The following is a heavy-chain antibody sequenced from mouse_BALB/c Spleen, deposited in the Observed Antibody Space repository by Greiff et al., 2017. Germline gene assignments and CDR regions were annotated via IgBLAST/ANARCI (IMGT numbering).Heavy chain of an antibody. Sequence: VQLQQSGAELAKPGASVKMSCKASGYTFTSYWMHWVKQRPGQGLEWIGYINPSTGYTEYNQKFKDKATLTADKSSSTAYMQLSSLTSEDSAVYYCAPGIDGYSLFAYWGQGTLVTVSA. CDR2: INPSTGYT. CDR3: APGIDGYSLFAY. J-gene: IGHJ3*01. V-gene: IGHV1-7*01. CDR1: GYTFTSYW. D-gene: IGHD2-3*01.